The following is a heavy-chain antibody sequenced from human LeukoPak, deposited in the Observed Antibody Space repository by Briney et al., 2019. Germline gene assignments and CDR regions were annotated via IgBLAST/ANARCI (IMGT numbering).Heavy chain of an antibody. CDR3: AKRMGYDFGHFDY. V-gene: IGHV3-23*01. D-gene: IGHD2/OR15-2a*01. CDR1: GLXFSNYA. CDR2: ISNSGGRT. Sequence: PGGSLRLSCAASGLXFSNYAVGWVRQAPGRGLEWVSAISNSGGRTDYADSVKGRFTISRDNSKNTLYLQMNSLRDDDAGVYYCAKRMGYDFGHFDYWGQGALVTVSS. J-gene: IGHJ4*02.